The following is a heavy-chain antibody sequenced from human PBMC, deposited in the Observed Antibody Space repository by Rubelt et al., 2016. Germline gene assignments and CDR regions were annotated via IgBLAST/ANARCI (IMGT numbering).Heavy chain of an antibody. Sequence: QVQLQQWGAGLLKPSETLSLTCAVYGGSFSGNYWSWIRQPPGKGLEWIGEINHSGDTNYSPYLKSRVTISVDPSKNQFSLKLSSVTAADTAVYYCARVAYSSGWDKYFQYWGRGTLVTVSS. V-gene: IGHV4-34*01. CDR3: ARVAYSSGWDKYFQY. D-gene: IGHD6-19*01. CDR1: GGSFSGNY. CDR2: INHSGDT. J-gene: IGHJ1*01.